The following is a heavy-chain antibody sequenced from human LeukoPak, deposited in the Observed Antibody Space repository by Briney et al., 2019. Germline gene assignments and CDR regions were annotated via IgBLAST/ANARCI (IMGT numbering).Heavy chain of an antibody. CDR1: GGSISSYY. V-gene: IGHV4-59*01. D-gene: IGHD4-23*01. Sequence: SETLSLTCTVSGGSISSYYWSWIRQPAGKGLEWIGYIYYSGSTNYNPSLKSRVTISVDTSKNQFSLKLSSVTAADTAVYYCARDHRVTPGAFDIWGQGTMVTVSS. CDR3: ARDHRVTPGAFDI. CDR2: IYYSGST. J-gene: IGHJ3*02.